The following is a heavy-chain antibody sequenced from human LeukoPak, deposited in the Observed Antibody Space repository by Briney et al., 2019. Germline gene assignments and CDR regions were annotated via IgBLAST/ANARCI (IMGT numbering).Heavy chain of an antibody. J-gene: IGHJ4*02. D-gene: IGHD6-19*01. Sequence: SQTLSLTCTVSGGSISSGSYYWGWLRQPPGKGLEWIGSIYHSGSTYYNPSLKSRVTISVDTSKSQFSLKLSSVTAADTAVYYCAREEGFYVSSGYHDYWGQGTLVTVSS. CDR1: GGSISSGSYY. V-gene: IGHV4-39*07. CDR2: IYHSGST. CDR3: AREEGFYVSSGYHDY.